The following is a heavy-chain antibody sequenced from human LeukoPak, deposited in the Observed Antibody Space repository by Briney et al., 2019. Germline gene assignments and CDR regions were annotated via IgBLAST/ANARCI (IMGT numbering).Heavy chain of an antibody. CDR2: ISGSGGST. J-gene: IGHJ5*02. D-gene: IGHD6-19*01. CDR1: GFTFSSYG. Sequence: GGTLRHSCAASGFTFSSYGMSWVRQAPGKGLEWVSAISGSGGSTYYADSVKGRFTISRDNSKNTLYLQMNSLRAEDTAVYYCAKLSVAASNWFDPWGQGTLVTVSS. CDR3: AKLSVAASNWFDP. V-gene: IGHV3-23*01.